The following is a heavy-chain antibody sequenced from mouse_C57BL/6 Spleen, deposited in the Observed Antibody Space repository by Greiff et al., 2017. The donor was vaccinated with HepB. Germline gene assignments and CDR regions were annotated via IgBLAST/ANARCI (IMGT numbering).Heavy chain of an antibody. V-gene: IGHV3-6*01. CDR2: ISYDGSN. CDR1: GYSITSGYY. J-gene: IGHJ2*01. D-gene: IGHD1-1*01. Sequence: VQLKESGPGLVKPSQSLSLTCSVTGYSITSGYYWNWIRQFPGNKLEWMGYISYDGSNNYNPSLKNRIPITRDTSKNQFFLKLNSVTTEDTATYYCARGGDYYGSSPLFDYWGQGTTLTVSS. CDR3: ARGGDYYGSSPLFDY.